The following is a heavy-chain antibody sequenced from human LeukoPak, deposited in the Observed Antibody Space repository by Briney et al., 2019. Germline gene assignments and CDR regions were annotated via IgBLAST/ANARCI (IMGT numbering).Heavy chain of an antibody. CDR3: ARHLRDGYNLGYFDY. CDR1: GGSISSSSYY. D-gene: IGHD5-24*01. CDR2: IYYSGST. Sequence: SETLSLTCTVSGGSISSSSYYWGWLRQPPGRGLEWIGSIYYSGSTYYNPSLKSRVTISVDTSKNQFSLKLSSVTAADTAVYYCARHLRDGYNLGYFDYWGQGTLVTVSS. J-gene: IGHJ4*02. V-gene: IGHV4-39*01.